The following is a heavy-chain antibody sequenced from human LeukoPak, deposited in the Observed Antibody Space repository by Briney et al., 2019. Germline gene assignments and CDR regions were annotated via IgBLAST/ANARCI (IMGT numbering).Heavy chain of an antibody. D-gene: IGHD2-2*01. Sequence: PGSSLRLSCAAPGFTFSSYSMHWVRQAPGKGLEWVAVISYDGSNKYYADSVKGRFTISRDNAKNSLYLQMNSLRAEDTAVYYCTRDSPNLIVVVPAASDAFDIWGQGTMVTVSS. CDR2: ISYDGSNK. CDR3: TRDSPNLIVVVPAASDAFDI. CDR1: GFTFSSYS. V-gene: IGHV3-30-3*01. J-gene: IGHJ3*02.